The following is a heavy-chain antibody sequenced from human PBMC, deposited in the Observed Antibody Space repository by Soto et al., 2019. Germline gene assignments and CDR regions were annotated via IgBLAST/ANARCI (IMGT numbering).Heavy chain of an antibody. CDR1: GFTFSSYA. D-gene: IGHD2-2*01. Sequence: GGSLRLSCAASGFTFSSYATSWVRQAPGKGLEWVSAISVSASSTYYADSVKGRVTISRDKSKNTLYLQMNSLRAEDTAVYYCGRDGIVVVPSAIAPGAAPYYYGMDVWGQGTTVTVSS. CDR2: ISVSASST. V-gene: IGHV3-23*01. CDR3: GRDGIVVVPSAIAPGAAPYYYGMDV. J-gene: IGHJ6*02.